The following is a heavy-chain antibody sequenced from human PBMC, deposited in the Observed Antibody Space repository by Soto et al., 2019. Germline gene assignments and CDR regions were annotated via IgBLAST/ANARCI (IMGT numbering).Heavy chain of an antibody. J-gene: IGHJ5*02. D-gene: IGHD6-6*01. CDR3: ARLRGYSSSSYTPGRWFDP. CDR2: ISAYNGNT. V-gene: IGHV1-18*04. Sequence: ASVKVSCKASGYTFTSYGISWVRQAPGQGLEWMGWISAYNGNTNYAQKLQGRVTMTTDTSTSTAYMELRSLRSDDTAVYYCARLRGYSSSSYTPGRWFDPWGQGTLVTVSS. CDR1: GYTFTSYG.